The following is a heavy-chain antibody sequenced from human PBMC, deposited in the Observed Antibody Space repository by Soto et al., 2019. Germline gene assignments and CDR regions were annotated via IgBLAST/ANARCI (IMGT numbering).Heavy chain of an antibody. CDR1: GFTFSSYA. J-gene: IGHJ4*02. D-gene: IGHD1-7*01. CDR3: VKDWCSGTTCYCLEN. Sequence: EVQLLESGGGLVQPGGSLRLSCAASGFTFSSYAMSWVRQAPGKGLEWVSSVSGSSGSKSYADSVKGRFTISIDNSKGTVYLQMNSLRAEDTSVYFCVKDWCSGTTCYCLENWGQGTLVTVSS. CDR2: VSGSSGSK. V-gene: IGHV3-23*01.